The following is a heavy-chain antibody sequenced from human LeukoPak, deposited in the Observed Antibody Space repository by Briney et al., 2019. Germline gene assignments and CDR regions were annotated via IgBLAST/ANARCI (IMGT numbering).Heavy chain of an antibody. D-gene: IGHD6-19*01. J-gene: IGHJ4*02. CDR1: GGTFSSYA. Sequence: SVKASCKASGGTFSSYAINWVRQAPGQGLEWMGGIIPIFGTANYAQKFQGRVTITADESTSTAYMELSSLRSEDTAVYYCAREIAVAGTRYFDYWGQGTLVTVSS. CDR3: AREIAVAGTRYFDY. CDR2: IIPIFGTA. V-gene: IGHV1-69*13.